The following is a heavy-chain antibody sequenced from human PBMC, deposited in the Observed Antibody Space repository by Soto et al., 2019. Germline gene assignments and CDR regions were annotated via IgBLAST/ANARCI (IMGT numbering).Heavy chain of an antibody. J-gene: IGHJ4*01. D-gene: IGHD3-22*01. V-gene: IGHV1-46*01. CDR3: TTDSYITIVIVRFDY. CDR2: INPSGGST. Sequence: AASVKVSCKASGYTFTSYYMHWVRQAPGQGLEWMGIINPSGGSTSYAQKFQGRVTMTRDTSTSTVYMELSSLRSEDTAIYYCTTDSYITIVIVRFDYWGHGTLVTVSS. CDR1: GYTFTSYY.